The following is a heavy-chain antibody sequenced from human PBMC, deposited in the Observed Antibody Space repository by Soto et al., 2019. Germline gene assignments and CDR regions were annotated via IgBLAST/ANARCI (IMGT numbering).Heavy chain of an antibody. CDR1: GDSVSSNSAA. V-gene: IGHV6-1*01. D-gene: IGHD3-3*01. Sequence: SQTLSLTCAISGDSVSSNSAAWNWIRQSPSRGLEWLGRTYYRSKWYNDYAVSVKSRITINPDTSKNQFSLQLNSVTPEDTAVYYCARGRYYDFWSGYSDAFDIWGQGTMVTVSS. J-gene: IGHJ3*02. CDR2: TYYRSKWYN. CDR3: ARGRYYDFWSGYSDAFDI.